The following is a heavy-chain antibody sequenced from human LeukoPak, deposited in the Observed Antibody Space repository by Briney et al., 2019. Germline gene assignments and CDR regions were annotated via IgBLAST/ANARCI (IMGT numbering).Heavy chain of an antibody. D-gene: IGHD4-17*01. V-gene: IGHV3-30-3*01. Sequence: GGSLRLSCAASGFTFSSYAMHWVRQAPGKGLEWVAVISYDGSNKYYADSVKGRFTISRDNAKNTLYLQVNSLGAEDTAVYFCARAYGDQYYFDSWGQGTLVTVSS. CDR2: ISYDGSNK. CDR3: ARAYGDQYYFDS. J-gene: IGHJ4*02. CDR1: GFTFSSYA.